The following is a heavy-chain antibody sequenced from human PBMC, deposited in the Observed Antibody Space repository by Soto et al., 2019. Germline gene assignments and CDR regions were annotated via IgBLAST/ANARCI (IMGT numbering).Heavy chain of an antibody. D-gene: IGHD3-9*01. CDR2: INTGSSNT. CDR1: GYTFTSYG. V-gene: IGHV1-3*04. Sequence: QVDLVQSGAEVKEPGASVRISCEASGYTFTSYGIHWVRQAPGQRLEWMGWINTGSSNTRYSPEFQARVSITRDPSASTAYMELNSLRSEYTAVYYCARAMQTAGYIYFDQWGHRTLINVSS. CDR3: ARAMQTAGYIYFDQ. J-gene: IGHJ4*01.